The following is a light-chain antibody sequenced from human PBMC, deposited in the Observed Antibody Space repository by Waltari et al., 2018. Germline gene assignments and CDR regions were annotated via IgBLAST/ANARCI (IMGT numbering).Light chain of an antibody. CDR3: AAWDDSLSGVV. Sequence: QSVLTQPPSASGPPGQRVPISCSGSSSNIGSNYVSWYQQLPGTAPKLLIYRNNQRPSGVPDRFSGSKSGASASLAISGLRSEDEADYYCAAWDDSLSGVVFGGGTKLTVL. J-gene: IGLJ2*01. CDR1: SSNIGSNY. V-gene: IGLV1-47*01. CDR2: RNN.